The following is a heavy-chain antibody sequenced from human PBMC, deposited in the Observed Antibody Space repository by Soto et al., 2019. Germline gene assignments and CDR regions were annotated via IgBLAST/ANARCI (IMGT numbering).Heavy chain of an antibody. V-gene: IGHV1-3*01. J-gene: IGHJ5*02. CDR1: GYTFTSYG. D-gene: IGHD6-13*01. CDR2: INAANGDT. Sequence: QVQLVQYGTEVKKPGASVKVSCKASGYTFTSYGIHWVRQAHGQRLEWMGWINAANGDTKYSPKFQGRVTITRDTSASTAYMELSSLRSEDTAVYYCVRRHVSATGIDWFDPWGQGTLVTVSS. CDR3: VRRHVSATGIDWFDP.